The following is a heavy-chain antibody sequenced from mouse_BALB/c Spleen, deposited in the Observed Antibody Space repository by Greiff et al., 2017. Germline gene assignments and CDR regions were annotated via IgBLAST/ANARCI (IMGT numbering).Heavy chain of an antibody. CDR1: GYTFTSYW. D-gene: IGHD1-3*01. CDR2: IYPGNSDT. CDR3: TRGALKTPYWYFDV. J-gene: IGHJ1*01. V-gene: IGHV1-5*01. Sequence: EVQLQQSGTVLARPGASVKMSCKASGYTFTSYWMHWVKQRPGQGLEWIGAIYPGNSDTSYNQKFKGKAKLTAVTSTSTAYMELSSLTNEDSAVYYCTRGALKTPYWYFDVWGAGTTVTVSS.